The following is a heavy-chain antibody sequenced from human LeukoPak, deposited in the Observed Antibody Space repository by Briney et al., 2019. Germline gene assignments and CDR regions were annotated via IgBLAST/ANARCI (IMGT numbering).Heavy chain of an antibody. J-gene: IGHJ5*02. V-gene: IGHV4-34*01. CDR2: INHSGST. Sequence: GSPRLSCAASGFSFSTYSMVWVRQAPGKGLEWIGEINHSGSTNYNPSLKSRVTISVDTSKNQFSLKLSSVTAADTAVYYCARGNPHSSSWGFDPWGQGTLVTVSS. CDR1: GFSFSTYS. CDR3: ARGNPHSSSWGFDP. D-gene: IGHD6-13*01.